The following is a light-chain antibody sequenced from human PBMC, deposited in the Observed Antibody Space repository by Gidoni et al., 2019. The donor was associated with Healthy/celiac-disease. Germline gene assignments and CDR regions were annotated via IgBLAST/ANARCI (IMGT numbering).Light chain of an antibody. CDR1: NIVSKS. CDR2: YDS. CDR3: QVWDSSSDHGV. V-gene: IGLV3-21*04. J-gene: IGLJ1*01. Sequence: SYVLTQPPSVSVAPGKTARITCGGNNIVSKSVHWYQQKPGQAPVLVIYYDSDRPSGIPERFSGSNSGNTATLTISRVEAGDEADYYCQVWDSSSDHGVFGTGTKVTVL.